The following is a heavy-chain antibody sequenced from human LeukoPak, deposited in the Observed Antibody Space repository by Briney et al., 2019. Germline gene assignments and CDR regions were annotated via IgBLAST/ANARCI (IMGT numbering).Heavy chain of an antibody. CDR3: AGHSSTSFHYYYYYGMDV. V-gene: IGHV3-11*01. D-gene: IGHD2-2*01. J-gene: IGHJ6*02. Sequence: PGGSLRLSCPASGFIFSVSYMHWIRQAPGKGLDGVTFFSSSGSTIYYADSVKGRFTLSRDNAKNSLYLQMNSLRAEDTAVYYCAGHSSTSFHYYYYYGMDVWAQGTTVTVSS. CDR1: GFIFSVSY. CDR2: FSSSGSTI.